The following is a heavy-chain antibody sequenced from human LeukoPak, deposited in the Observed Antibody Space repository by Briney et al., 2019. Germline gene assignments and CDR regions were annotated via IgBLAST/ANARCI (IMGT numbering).Heavy chain of an antibody. J-gene: IGHJ4*02. V-gene: IGHV3-23*01. CDR3: AKGRLQEGTVFRGVITPVDH. CDR2: ISGSSDGT. D-gene: IGHD3-10*01. CDR1: GFTFSNFA. Sequence: PGGSLRLSCAASGFTFSNFAMNWVRRAPGKGLEWVSTISGSSDGTYYADPVKGRFTISRDNSKNTLFLQMSSLSADDTALYYCAKGRLQEGTVFRGVITPVDHWGQGTLVTVTS.